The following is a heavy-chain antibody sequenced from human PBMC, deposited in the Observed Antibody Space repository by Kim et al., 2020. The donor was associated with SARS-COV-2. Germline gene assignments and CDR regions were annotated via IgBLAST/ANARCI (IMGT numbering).Heavy chain of an antibody. Sequence: SVKVSCKASGGTFSSYAISWVRQAPGQGLEWMGGIIPIFGTANYAQKFQGRVTITADESTSTAYMELSSLRSEDTAVYYCARYAYCGGDCYPTYFDYWGQGTLVTVSS. CDR1: GGTFSSYA. J-gene: IGHJ4*02. CDR2: IIPIFGTA. D-gene: IGHD2-21*02. V-gene: IGHV1-69*13. CDR3: ARYAYCGGDCYPTYFDY.